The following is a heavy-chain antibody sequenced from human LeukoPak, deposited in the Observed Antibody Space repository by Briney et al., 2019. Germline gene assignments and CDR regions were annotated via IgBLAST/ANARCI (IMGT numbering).Heavy chain of an antibody. V-gene: IGHV4-4*02. D-gene: IGHD3-22*01. Sequence: PSETLSLTCTVSLDSTTSNFWSWVRQPPGKGLEWIGEIHRSGSPNYNPSLQSRVTISIDRSRNQIALELPSVTAADTAVYYCARAYLHYNDSSGYLYYFDYWGQGALVTVSS. CDR3: ARAYLHYNDSSGYLYYFDY. CDR2: IHRSGSP. CDR1: LDSTTSNF. J-gene: IGHJ4*02.